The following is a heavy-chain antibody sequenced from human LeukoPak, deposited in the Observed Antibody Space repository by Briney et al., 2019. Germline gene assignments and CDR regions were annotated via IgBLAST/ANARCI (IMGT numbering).Heavy chain of an antibody. Sequence: PGGSLRLSCAASGFTFSSYGMHWVRQAPGKGLEWVAFIRYDGSNKYYADSVKGRFTISRDNSKNTLYLQMNSLRAEDTAVYYCARGGGGRWLQWNDARAAHAFDIWGQGTMVTVSS. V-gene: IGHV3-30*02. D-gene: IGHD5-24*01. CDR2: IRYDGSNK. CDR3: ARGGGGRWLQWNDARAAHAFDI. J-gene: IGHJ3*02. CDR1: GFTFSSYG.